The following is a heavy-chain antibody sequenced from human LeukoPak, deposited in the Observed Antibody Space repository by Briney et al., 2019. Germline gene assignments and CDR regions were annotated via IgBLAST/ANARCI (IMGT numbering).Heavy chain of an antibody. Sequence: GGSLRLSCAASGFTFSSYAMHWVRQAPGKGLEWVAVISYDGSNKYYADSVKGRFTISRDNSKNTLYLQMNSLRAEDTAVYYCARRRKSGSSASLDYWGQGTLATVSS. V-gene: IGHV3-30*04. J-gene: IGHJ4*02. CDR2: ISYDGSNK. CDR3: ARRRKSGSSASLDY. CDR1: GFTFSSYA. D-gene: IGHD1-26*01.